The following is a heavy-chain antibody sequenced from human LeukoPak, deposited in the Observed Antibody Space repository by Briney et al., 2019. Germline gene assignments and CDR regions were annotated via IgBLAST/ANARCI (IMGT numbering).Heavy chain of an antibody. CDR3: AKDRTRSSDAFDI. CDR1: GFTVNSNY. V-gene: IGHV3-66*01. J-gene: IGHJ3*02. D-gene: IGHD1-14*01. CDR2: IYSGGST. Sequence: PGGSLRLSCVASGFTVNSNYMFWVRQAPGKGLEWVSVIYSGGSTYYADSVKGRFTISRDNSKNTLYLQMNSLRVEDTAVYYCAKDRTRSSDAFDIWGQGTMVTVSS.